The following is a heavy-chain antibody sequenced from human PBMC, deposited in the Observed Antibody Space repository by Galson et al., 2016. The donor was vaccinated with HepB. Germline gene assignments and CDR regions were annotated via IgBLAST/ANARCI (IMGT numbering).Heavy chain of an antibody. D-gene: IGHD3-22*01. CDR1: GFTFSDYY. CDR2: ISSSSSYT. J-gene: IGHJ4*02. CDR3: ARHGPYGLYARSAYRVSYFDY. Sequence: SLRLSCAASGFTFSDYYMNWIRQAPGKGLEWVSYISSSSSYTNYADSVKGRLTISRDNAKNSLYLQMNSLRAEDTAVYYCARHGPYGLYARSAYRVSYFDYWGQGTLVTVSS. V-gene: IGHV3-11*03.